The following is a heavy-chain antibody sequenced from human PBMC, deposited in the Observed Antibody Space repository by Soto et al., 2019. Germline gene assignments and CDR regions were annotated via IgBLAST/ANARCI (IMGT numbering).Heavy chain of an antibody. D-gene: IGHD6-19*01. CDR1: GGTFSSYA. V-gene: IGHV1-69*01. CDR3: ARVIAVAGRPEGYYYGMDV. J-gene: IGHJ6*02. Sequence: QVQLVQSGAEVKKPGSSVKVSCKASGGTFSSYAISWVRQAPGQGLEWMGGIIPIFGTANYAQKFQGRVTITADESTSTDYMELSSLRSEDTAVYYCARVIAVAGRPEGYYYGMDVWGQGTTVTVSS. CDR2: IIPIFGTA.